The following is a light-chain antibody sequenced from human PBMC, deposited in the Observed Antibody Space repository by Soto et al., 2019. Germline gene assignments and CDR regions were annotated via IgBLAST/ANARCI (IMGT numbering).Light chain of an antibody. CDR3: QSYDSRMSGDV. CDR1: SSNIGAVYN. V-gene: IGLV1-40*01. J-gene: IGLJ1*01. CDR2: RNS. Sequence: QSALTHPPSISFSPGQRVAISCTVSSSNIGAVYNVHWYQQLPGTAPKLLIYRNSNRPSGVPDRFAGSKSGTSDSLAITGLQDEDEADYDCQSYDSRMSGDVFGTGTKVT.